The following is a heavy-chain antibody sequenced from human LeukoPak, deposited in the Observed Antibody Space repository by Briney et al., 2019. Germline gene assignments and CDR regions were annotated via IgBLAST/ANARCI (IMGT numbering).Heavy chain of an antibody. CDR2: ISAYTGDT. CDR1: GYTLTSYG. Sequence: ASVKVSCRASGYTLTSYGINWVRQAPGQGLDWLGWISAYTGDTKYAQNLQGRVNMTTDTSTSTAYMELKSLRSDDTAVYYCANFGRVTIFGVVTPPSGYWGQGTLITVSS. D-gene: IGHD3-3*01. CDR3: ANFGRVTIFGVVTPPSGY. V-gene: IGHV1-18*01. J-gene: IGHJ4*02.